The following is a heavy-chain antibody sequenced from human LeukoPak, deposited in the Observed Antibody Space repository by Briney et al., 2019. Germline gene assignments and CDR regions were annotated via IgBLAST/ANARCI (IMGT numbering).Heavy chain of an antibody. V-gene: IGHV4-30-4*01. Sequence: SQTLSLTCTVSGGSISSGDYYWSWIRQPPGKGLEWIGYIYYSGSTYYNPSLKSRVTISVDTSKNQFSLKLSSVTAAVTAVYYCARYCSGGSCYDDSDYWGQGTLVTVSS. CDR3: ARYCSGGSCYDDSDY. J-gene: IGHJ4*02. D-gene: IGHD2-15*01. CDR1: GGSISSGDYY. CDR2: IYYSGST.